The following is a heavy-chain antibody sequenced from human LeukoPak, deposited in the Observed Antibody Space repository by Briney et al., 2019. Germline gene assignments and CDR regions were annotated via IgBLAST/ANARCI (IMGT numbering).Heavy chain of an antibody. V-gene: IGHV3-30*04. J-gene: IGHJ4*02. D-gene: IGHD2-21*02. Sequence: GGSLRLSCAASGFTVSSYAMHWVRQAPGKGLEWVAVISYDGSNKYYADSVKGRFTISRDNSKNTLYLQMNSLRAEDTAVYYCARDYCGGDCYGIFDYWGQGTLVTVSS. CDR2: ISYDGSNK. CDR1: GFTVSSYA. CDR3: ARDYCGGDCYGIFDY.